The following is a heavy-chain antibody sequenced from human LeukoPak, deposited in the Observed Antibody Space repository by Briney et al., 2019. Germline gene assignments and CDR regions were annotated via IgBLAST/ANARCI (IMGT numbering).Heavy chain of an antibody. CDR2: INSDGSST. V-gene: IGHV3-74*01. Sequence: PGGSLRLSCAASGFTFSSYWMHWVRQAPGKGLVWVSRINSDGSSTSYADSVKGRFTISRDNAKNTLYLQMNSLRAEDTAVYYCARDTGTYYYGSGSYLFDYWGQGTLVTVSS. J-gene: IGHJ4*02. D-gene: IGHD3-10*01. CDR3: ARDTGTYYYGSGSYLFDY. CDR1: GFTFSSYW.